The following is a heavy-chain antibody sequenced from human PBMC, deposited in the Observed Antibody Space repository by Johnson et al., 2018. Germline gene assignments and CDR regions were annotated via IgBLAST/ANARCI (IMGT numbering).Heavy chain of an antibody. Sequence: QVQLVQSGGGVVQPGRSLRLSCAASGFTFSSYAMHWVRQAPGKGLEWVAVISYDGSNKYYADSVKGRFTISRDNSKNTLYLQMNSLRAEDTAVYYCARSCSGGSCYRGLGYYYGMDVWGQGTTVTVSS. CDR1: GFTFSSYA. D-gene: IGHD2-15*01. J-gene: IGHJ6*02. V-gene: IGHV3-30*04. CDR2: ISYDGSNK. CDR3: ARSCSGGSCYRGLGYYYGMDV.